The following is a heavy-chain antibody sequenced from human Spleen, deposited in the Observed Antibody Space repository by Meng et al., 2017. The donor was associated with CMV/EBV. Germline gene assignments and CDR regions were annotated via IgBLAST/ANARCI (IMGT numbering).Heavy chain of an antibody. CDR3: ARGECSSTSCNDAFDI. V-gene: IGHV4-30-4*08. J-gene: IGHJ3*02. CDR2: VYYSGNT. Sequence: SIRRVDYSWSCSRPPPGRGLGWFGYVYYSGNTYYNPSHKSRVTISVDTSKNQFSLKLSSVTAADTAVYYCARGECSSTSCNDAFDIWGQGTMVTVSS. D-gene: IGHD2-2*01. CDR1: SIRRVDYS.